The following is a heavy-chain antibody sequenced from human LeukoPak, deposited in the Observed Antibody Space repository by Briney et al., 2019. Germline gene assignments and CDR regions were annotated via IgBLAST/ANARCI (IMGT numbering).Heavy chain of an antibody. D-gene: IGHD2-2*01. J-gene: IGHJ4*02. CDR1: GGCISSYY. V-gene: IGHV4-4*07. CDR3: AATQDIVVEGFDY. CDR2: IYTSGST. Sequence: KPSETLSLTCTVSGGCISSYYWSWIRQPAGKGLEWIGRIYTSGSTNYNPSFKSRVTMSVDTSKNQFSLKLSSVTAADTAVYYCAATQDIVVEGFDYWGQGTLVTVSS.